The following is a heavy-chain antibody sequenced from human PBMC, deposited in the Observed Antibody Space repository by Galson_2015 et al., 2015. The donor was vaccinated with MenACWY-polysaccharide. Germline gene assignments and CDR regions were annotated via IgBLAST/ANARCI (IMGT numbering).Heavy chain of an antibody. J-gene: IGHJ4*02. V-gene: IGHV2-5*02. D-gene: IGHD3-3*01. Sequence: PALVKPTQTLTLTCSFSGFSLSTSEMAVGWIRQPPGKALEWLALIYWDDNKRYSPSLKSRLTITTDTSKNQVVLTMTNMDPVDTATYYCAHRRRNSWRLDYWGQGTLVTVSS. CDR2: IYWDDNK. CDR3: AHRRRNSWRLDY. CDR1: GFSLSTSEMA.